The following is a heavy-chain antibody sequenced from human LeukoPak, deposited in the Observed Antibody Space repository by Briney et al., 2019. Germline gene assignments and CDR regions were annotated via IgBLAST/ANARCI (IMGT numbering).Heavy chain of an antibody. CDR2: INAYSGDT. D-gene: IGHD2-2*01. J-gene: IGHJ4*02. V-gene: IGHV1-18*01. CDR1: GYRFKTYG. Sequence: ASVKVSCKASGYRFKTYGISWVRQAPGQGLEWMGWINAYSGDTDYTENLQGRVTMATDTPTATAFMELRSLRSDDTAVYYCVFGECSSTSCYPRRDYWGQGTLVTVSS. CDR3: VFGECSSTSCYPRRDY.